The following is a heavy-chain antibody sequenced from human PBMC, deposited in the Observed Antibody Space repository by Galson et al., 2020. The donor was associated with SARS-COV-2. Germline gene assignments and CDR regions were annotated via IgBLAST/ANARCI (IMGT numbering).Heavy chain of an antibody. V-gene: IGHV3-74*01. CDR2: ITSDGSST. CDR3: ASVGTRSGWKYYFDY. D-gene: IGHD6-19*01. CDR1: GFTFSSCW. J-gene: IGHJ4*02. Sequence: TGGSLRLSCAASGFTFSSCWMHWVRQAPGTGLVWVSRITSDGSSTSYADSVKGRVTISRDNAKNTLYLQMNSLRAEDTAVYYCASVGTRSGWKYYFDYWGQGTLVTFSS.